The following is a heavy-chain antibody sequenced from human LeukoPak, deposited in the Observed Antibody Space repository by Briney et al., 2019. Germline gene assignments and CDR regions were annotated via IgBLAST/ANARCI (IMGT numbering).Heavy chain of an antibody. V-gene: IGHV4-59*08. CDR2: IYYSGST. CDR3: ARLPSKYYYDSSADQEDY. Sequence: PSETLSLTCTVSGGSISSYYWSWIRQPPGKGLEWIGYIYYSGSTNYNPSLKSRVTISVDTSKNQFSLKLSSVTAAETAVYYCARLPSKYYYDSSADQEDYWGQGTLVTVSS. CDR1: GGSISSYY. D-gene: IGHD3-22*01. J-gene: IGHJ4*02.